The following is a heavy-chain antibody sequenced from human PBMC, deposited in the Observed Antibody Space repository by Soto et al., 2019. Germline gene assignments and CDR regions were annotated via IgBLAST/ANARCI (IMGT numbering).Heavy chain of an antibody. Sequence: GGSLRLSCAASGFTFSSYAMHWVRQAPGKGLEWVAVISYDGSNKYYADSVKGRFTISRDNSKNTLYLQMNSLRAEDTAVYYCARDMIVVHSGGLLARGLSGTYGMDVWGQGTTVTVSS. V-gene: IGHV3-30-3*01. CDR3: ARDMIVVHSGGLLARGLSGTYGMDV. CDR1: GFTFSSYA. D-gene: IGHD3-22*01. J-gene: IGHJ6*02. CDR2: ISYDGSNK.